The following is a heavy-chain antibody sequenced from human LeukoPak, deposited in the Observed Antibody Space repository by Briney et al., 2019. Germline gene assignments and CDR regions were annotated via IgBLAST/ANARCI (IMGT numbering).Heavy chain of an antibody. J-gene: IGHJ3*02. V-gene: IGHV3-74*01. CDR2: INSGGTVT. Sequence: PGGSLRLSCAASGFTFSDFWMHWVRQAPGKGLVWVSRINSGGTVTNHADSVKGRLTISRDNAKNTLYLQMNSLRAEDTAVYYCARDGKGYCSSTSCYIGAFDIWGQGTMVTVSS. D-gene: IGHD2-2*02. CDR1: GFTFSDFW. CDR3: ARDGKGYCSSTSCYIGAFDI.